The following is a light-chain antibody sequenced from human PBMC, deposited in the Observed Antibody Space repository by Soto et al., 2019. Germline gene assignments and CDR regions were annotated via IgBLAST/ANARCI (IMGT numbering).Light chain of an antibody. J-gene: IGLJ1*01. CDR2: EVS. CDR1: SSDVGGYNY. Sequence: QSALTQPPSASGSPGQSVTISCTGTSSDVGGYNYVSWYQQHPGKAPKLMIYEVSKWPSGVPDRFSGSKSGNTASLTVSGLQAEDEADYYCCSYTSDLTPYVFGTGTKVTVL. CDR3: CSYTSDLTPYV. V-gene: IGLV2-8*01.